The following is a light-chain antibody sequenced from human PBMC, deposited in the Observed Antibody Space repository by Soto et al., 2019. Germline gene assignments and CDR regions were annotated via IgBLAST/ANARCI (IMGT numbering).Light chain of an antibody. CDR2: LKSDGSH. CDR1: SGHSSYA. V-gene: IGLV4-69*01. Sequence: QLVLTQSPSASASLGASVKLTCTLSSGHSSYAIEWHQQQPEKGPRYLMKLKSDGSHIKGDGIPDRFSGSSSGAERHLTISNLQSEDEADYYCQTWGTGIQMFGGGTQLTVL. J-gene: IGLJ3*02. CDR3: QTWGTGIQM.